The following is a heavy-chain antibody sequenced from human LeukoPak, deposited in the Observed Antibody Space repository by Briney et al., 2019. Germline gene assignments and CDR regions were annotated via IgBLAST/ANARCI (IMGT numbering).Heavy chain of an antibody. D-gene: IGHD3-22*01. CDR1: EFTFSSYG. V-gene: IGHV3-30*02. CDR2: IRYDGSNK. CDR3: AKSRSGYYQLAFDI. Sequence: GGSLRLSCAASEFTFSSYGMHWVRQAPGKGLEWVAFIRYDGSNKYYADSVKGRFTISGDNSKNTLYLQMNSLRAEDTAVYYCAKSRSGYYQLAFDIWGQGTMVTVSS. J-gene: IGHJ3*02.